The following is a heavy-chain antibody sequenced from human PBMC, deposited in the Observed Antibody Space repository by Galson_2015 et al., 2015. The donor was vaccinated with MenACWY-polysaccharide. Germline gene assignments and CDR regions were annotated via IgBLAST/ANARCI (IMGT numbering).Heavy chain of an antibody. Sequence: SLRLSCAASGFTFSTYAMNWVRQAPGKGLEWVSTISGSGGNTYYADSVKGRFTISRDNSKNTLYLQMNSLRAEDTAVYYCARQTARRYSAALDIWGQGTMVTVSS. J-gene: IGHJ3*02. CDR1: GFTFSTYA. D-gene: IGHD1-14*01. CDR2: ISGSGGNT. V-gene: IGHV3-23*01. CDR3: ARQTARRYSAALDI.